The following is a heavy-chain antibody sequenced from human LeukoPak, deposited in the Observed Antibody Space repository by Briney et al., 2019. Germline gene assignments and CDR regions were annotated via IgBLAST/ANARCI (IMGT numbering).Heavy chain of an antibody. CDR3: ARDGMVRGVTHYFGY. D-gene: IGHD3-10*01. J-gene: IGHJ4*02. Sequence: ASVKVSCKASGYTFTSYGISWVRQAPGQGLEWMGWISAYNGNTNYAQKLQGRVTMTTDTSTSTAYMELRSLRSDDTAVYYCARDGMVRGVTHYFGYWGQGTLVTVSS. CDR1: GYTFTSYG. CDR2: ISAYNGNT. V-gene: IGHV1-18*01.